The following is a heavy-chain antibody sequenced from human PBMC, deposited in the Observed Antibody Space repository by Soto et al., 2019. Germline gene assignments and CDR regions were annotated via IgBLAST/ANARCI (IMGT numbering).Heavy chain of an antibody. J-gene: IGHJ4*02. CDR1: GGSFSGYY. CDR3: ARTRYSSGRYYFDY. CDR2: IYYSGST. D-gene: IGHD6-19*01. Sequence: SETLSLTCAVYGGSFSGYYWSWIRQPPGKGLEWIGSIYYSGSTYYNPSLKSRVTISVDTSKNQFSLKLSSVTAADTAVYYCARTRYSSGRYYFDYWGQGTLVTVSS. V-gene: IGHV4-34*01.